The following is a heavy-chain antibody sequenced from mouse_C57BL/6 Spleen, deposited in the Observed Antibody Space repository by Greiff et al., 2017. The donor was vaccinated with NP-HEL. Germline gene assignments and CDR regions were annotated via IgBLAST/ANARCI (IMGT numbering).Heavy chain of an antibody. CDR2: IWRGGST. CDR1: GFSLTSYG. D-gene: IGHD3-1*01. J-gene: IGHJ1*03. Sequence: VQGVESGPGLVQPSQSLSITCTVSGFSLTSYGVHWVRQSPGKGLEWLGVIWRGGSTDYNAAIMSRLSITKDNSKSQVFFKMNSLQADDTAIYYWAINSDLNWYFDVWGTGTTVTVSS. CDR3: AINSDLNWYFDV. V-gene: IGHV2-5*01.